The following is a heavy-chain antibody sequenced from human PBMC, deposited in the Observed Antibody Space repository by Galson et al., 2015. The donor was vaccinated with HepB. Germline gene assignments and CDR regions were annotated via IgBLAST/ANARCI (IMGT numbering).Heavy chain of an antibody. CDR1: GFTSSSYS. CDR3: ARDHTSGYSSSWYDGKDFQH. V-gene: IGHV3-30*03. Sequence: SLRLSCAASGFTSSSYSMNWVRQAPGKGLEWVAVISYDGSNKYYADSVKGRFTISRDNSKNTLYLQMNSLRAEDTAVYYCARDHTSGYSSSWYDGKDFQHWGQGTLVTVSS. CDR2: ISYDGSNK. D-gene: IGHD6-13*01. J-gene: IGHJ1*01.